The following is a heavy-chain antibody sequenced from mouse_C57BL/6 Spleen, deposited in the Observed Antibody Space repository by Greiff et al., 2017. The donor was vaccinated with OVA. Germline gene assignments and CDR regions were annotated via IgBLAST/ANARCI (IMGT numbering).Heavy chain of an antibody. CDR2: INPGSGGT. CDR1: GYAFTNYL. V-gene: IGHV1-54*01. J-gene: IGHJ3*01. D-gene: IGHD2-4*01. Sequence: QVQLQQSGAELVRPGTSVKVSCKASGYAFTNYLIEWVKQRPGQGLEWIGVINPGSGGTNYTEKFKGKATLTADKSSSTAYMQLSSLTSEDSAVYFCARYPPYDYDGAYWGQGTLVTVSA. CDR3: ARYPPYDYDGAY.